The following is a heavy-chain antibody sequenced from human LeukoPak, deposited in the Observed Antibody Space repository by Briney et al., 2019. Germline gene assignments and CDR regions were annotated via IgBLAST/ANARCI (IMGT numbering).Heavy chain of an antibody. CDR3: AREISSSLGDGGFDP. CDR1: GGTFTSYA. Sequence: SVKVSCKASGGTFTSYAISWVRQAPGQGLEWMGRIIPIFGTANYAQKFQGRVTITTGESTSTAYMELSSLRSEDTAVYYCAREISSSLGDGGFDPWGQGTLVTVSS. V-gene: IGHV1-69*05. J-gene: IGHJ5*02. D-gene: IGHD6-6*01. CDR2: IIPIFGTA.